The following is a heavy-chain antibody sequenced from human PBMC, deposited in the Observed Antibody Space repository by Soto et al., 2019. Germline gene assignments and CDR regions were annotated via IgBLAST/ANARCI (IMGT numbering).Heavy chain of an antibody. J-gene: IGHJ6*02. CDR1: GFTFTSHA. D-gene: IGHD2-2*01. CDR3: AKDSGYQLPDNYFYYGLDV. CDR2: ISDDEIDK. V-gene: IGHV3-30*18. Sequence: GGSLILSCAASGFTFTSHAMHWVRQTPGKGLEWVAAISDDEIDKKYASSVKGRFTVSRDNVKNTLSLQMNSLRPEDTAVYYCAKDSGYQLPDNYFYYGLDVWGQGTTVTVSS.